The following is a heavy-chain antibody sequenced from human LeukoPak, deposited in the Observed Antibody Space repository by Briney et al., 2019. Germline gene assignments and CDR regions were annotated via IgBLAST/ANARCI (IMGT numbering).Heavy chain of an antibody. Sequence: SETLSLTCTVSGGSISSYYWSWIRQPPGKGLEWIGYIYYSGSTNYNPSLKSRVTISVDTSKNQFSLKLSSVTAADTAVYYCVKGIQLWLLDYWGQGTLVTVSS. V-gene: IGHV4-59*01. CDR1: GGSISSYY. J-gene: IGHJ4*02. D-gene: IGHD5-18*01. CDR2: IYYSGST. CDR3: VKGIQLWLLDY.